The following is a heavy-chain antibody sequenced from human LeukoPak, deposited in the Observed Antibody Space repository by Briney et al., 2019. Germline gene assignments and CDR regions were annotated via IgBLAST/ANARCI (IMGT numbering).Heavy chain of an antibody. CDR3: AREITLTGYYFDY. Sequence: GGSLRLSCAGSGFTFSSYNTNWVRQAPGKGLEWVSGIGGSGVRTYYADSVKGRFTISRDNAKNSLYLQMNSLRAEDTAVYYCAREITLTGYYFDYWGQGTLVTVSS. J-gene: IGHJ4*02. CDR2: IGGSGVRT. D-gene: IGHD1-14*01. V-gene: IGHV3-48*04. CDR1: GFTFSSYN.